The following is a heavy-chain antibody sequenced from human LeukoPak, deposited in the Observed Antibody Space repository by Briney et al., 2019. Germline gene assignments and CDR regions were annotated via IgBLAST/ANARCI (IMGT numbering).Heavy chain of an antibody. CDR2: IYPGDSDT. CDR1: GYNFSNYW. Sequence: GESLKISCLGSGYNFSNYWIGWVRQMPGKGLEWMGIIYPGDSDTRYSPSFQGQVTISADKSISTAYLQWSSLKAPDTAMYYCARSVMARGVYWFDPWGQGTLVTVSS. CDR3: ARSVMARGVYWFDP. V-gene: IGHV5-51*01. J-gene: IGHJ5*02. D-gene: IGHD3-10*01.